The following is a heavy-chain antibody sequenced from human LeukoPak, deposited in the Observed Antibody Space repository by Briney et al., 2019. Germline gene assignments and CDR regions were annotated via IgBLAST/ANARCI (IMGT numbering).Heavy chain of an antibody. J-gene: IGHJ3*02. D-gene: IGHD1-20*01. CDR1: AFTFSNAW. V-gene: IGHV3-15*01. CDR3: TTAVTGTTGAFDI. CDR2: IKSKTDGGTT. Sequence: GGSLRLSCAASAFTFSNAWMSWVRQAPGKGLEWVGRIKSKTDGGTTDYAAPVKGRFTISRDDSKNTLYLQMNSLKTEDTAVYYCTTAVTGTTGAFDIWGQGTMVTVSS.